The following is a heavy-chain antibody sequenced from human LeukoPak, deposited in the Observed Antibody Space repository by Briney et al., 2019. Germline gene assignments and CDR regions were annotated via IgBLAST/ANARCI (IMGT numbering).Heavy chain of an antibody. D-gene: IGHD3-10*01. J-gene: IGHJ4*02. CDR3: ARIVRRFGELWGLFDY. Sequence: GGSLRLSCAASGFTFSSYWMSWVRQAPGKGLEWVANIKQDGSEKYYVDSVKGRFTISRDNAKNSLYLQMNSLRAEDTAVYYCARIVRRFGELWGLFDYWGQGTLVTVSS. V-gene: IGHV3-7*01. CDR2: IKQDGSEK. CDR1: GFTFSSYW.